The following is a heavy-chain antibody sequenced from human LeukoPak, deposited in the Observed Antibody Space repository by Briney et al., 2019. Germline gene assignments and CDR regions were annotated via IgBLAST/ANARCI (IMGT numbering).Heavy chain of an antibody. CDR1: GGSISSGSYY. CDR3: ASIDTAMVDNYYYGMDV. V-gene: IGHV4-61*02. Sequence: PSQTLSLTCTVSGGSISSGSYYWSWIRQPAGKGLEWIGRIYTSGSINYNPSLKSRVTISVDTSKNQFSLKLSSVTAADTAVYYCASIDTAMVDNYYYGMDVWGQGTTVTVSS. J-gene: IGHJ6*02. D-gene: IGHD5-18*01. CDR2: IYTSGSI.